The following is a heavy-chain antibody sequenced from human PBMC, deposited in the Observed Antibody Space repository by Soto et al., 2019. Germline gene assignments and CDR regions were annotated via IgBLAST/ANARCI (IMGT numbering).Heavy chain of an antibody. CDR1: GGSISSSSYY. D-gene: IGHD1-7*01. CDR3: ARHFPRGNWNYDYNWFDP. J-gene: IGHJ5*02. V-gene: IGHV4-39*01. CDR2: IYYSGST. Sequence: SETLSLTCTVSGGSISSSSYYWGWIRQPPGKGLEWIGSIYYSGSTYYNPSLKSRVTISVDTSKNQFSLKLSSVTAADTAVYYCARHFPRGNWNYDYNWFDPWGQGTLVTVSS.